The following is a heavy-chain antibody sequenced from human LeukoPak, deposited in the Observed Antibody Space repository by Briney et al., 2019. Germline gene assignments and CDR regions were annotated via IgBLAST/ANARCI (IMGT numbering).Heavy chain of an antibody. Sequence: SETLSLTCTVSGGSISSYYWSWIRQPPGKGLEWIGYIYYSGSTNYNPSLKSRVTISVDTSKNQFSLKLSSVTAADTAVYYCARQWIQLWPYYYYMDVWGKGTTVTVSS. CDR2: IYYSGST. V-gene: IGHV4-59*08. J-gene: IGHJ6*03. D-gene: IGHD5-18*01. CDR3: ARQWIQLWPYYYYMDV. CDR1: GGSISSYY.